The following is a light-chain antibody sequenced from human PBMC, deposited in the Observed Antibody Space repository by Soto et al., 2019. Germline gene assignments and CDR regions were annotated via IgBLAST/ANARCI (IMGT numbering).Light chain of an antibody. V-gene: IGKV1-9*01. Sequence: IQVTQSPSSLSASVGDRVTITCRASQNIGSSLSWYQQKAGKPPTQLIYAASTLQSGVPLRFSGSGSGTDYTLTISSMQPEDFATYYCQQANSFPLTFGQGTRLEIK. J-gene: IGKJ5*01. CDR2: AAS. CDR3: QQANSFPLT. CDR1: QNIGSS.